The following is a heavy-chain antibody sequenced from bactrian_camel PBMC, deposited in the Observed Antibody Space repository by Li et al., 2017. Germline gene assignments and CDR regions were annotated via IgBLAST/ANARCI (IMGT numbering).Heavy chain of an antibody. CDR1: GRVYNNYV. J-gene: IGHJ4*01. Sequence: VQLVESGGGSVQAGGSLRISCQASGRVYNNYVFGWFRQGPGKEREGVATIDSSGRTIYSDSVKGRFTISRDNAKDTLYLQMNSLKIEDTAMYYCAADGLSGSGVVGVPYYTYSGQGTQVTVS. D-gene: IGHD2*01. V-gene: IGHV3S53*01. CDR2: IDSSGRT.